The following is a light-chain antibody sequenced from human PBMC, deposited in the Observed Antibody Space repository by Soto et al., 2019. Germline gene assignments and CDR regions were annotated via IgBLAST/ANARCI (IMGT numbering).Light chain of an antibody. CDR3: GSYGGSNNWV. V-gene: IGLV2-8*01. J-gene: IGLJ3*02. CDR1: TSDIGRYNY. CDR2: VVR. Sequence: QSALTQPPSASGSPGQSVTISCTGTTSDIGRYNYVSWYQQHPGTAPKLIIYVVRKRPSGVPDRFSASKSANSASLTVSGLHPEDEADYYCGSYGGSNNWVFGGGTKLTVL.